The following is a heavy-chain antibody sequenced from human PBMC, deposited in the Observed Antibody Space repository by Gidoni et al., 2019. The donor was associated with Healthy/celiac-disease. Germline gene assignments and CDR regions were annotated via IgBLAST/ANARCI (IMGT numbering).Heavy chain of an antibody. CDR3: ANEYSSGY. V-gene: IGHV3-30*18. J-gene: IGHJ4*02. CDR1: GFTFSSYG. CDR2: ISYDGSNK. D-gene: IGHD6-19*01. Sequence: QVQLVEAGGGVVQPGRSLRLSCAASGFTFSSYGMHWVRQAPGKGLEWVAVISYDGSNKYYADSVKGRFTISRDNSKNTLYLQMNSLRAEDTAVYYCANEYSSGYWGQGTLVTVSS.